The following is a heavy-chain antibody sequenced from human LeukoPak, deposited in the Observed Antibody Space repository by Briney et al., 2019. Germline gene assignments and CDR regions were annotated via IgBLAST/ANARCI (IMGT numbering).Heavy chain of an antibody. Sequence: GGSLRLSCAASGFTFSSYAMSWVRQAPGKGLEWVGRIKSKTDGGTTDYAAPVKGRFTISRDDSKNTLYLQMNSLKTEDTAVYYCTALGAYFDYYFDYWGQGTLVTVSS. D-gene: IGHD1-26*01. V-gene: IGHV3-15*01. CDR2: IKSKTDGGTT. CDR1: GFTFSSYA. J-gene: IGHJ4*02. CDR3: TALGAYFDYYFDY.